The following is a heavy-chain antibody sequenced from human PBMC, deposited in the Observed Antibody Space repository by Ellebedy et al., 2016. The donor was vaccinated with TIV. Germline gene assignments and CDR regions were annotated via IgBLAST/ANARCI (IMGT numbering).Heavy chain of an antibody. Sequence: GESLKISXAASGFTFSSHWMSWVRQAPGKGLEWVANVKEDGSDKNYVDSVKGRFTISRDNAKNSLYLQMNSLRAEDTALYYCANVRTLSGLNAGPFDYWGQGTSVTVSS. J-gene: IGHJ4*02. V-gene: IGHV3-7*03. CDR1: GFTFSSHW. CDR2: VKEDGSDK. D-gene: IGHD3-10*01. CDR3: ANVRTLSGLNAGPFDY.